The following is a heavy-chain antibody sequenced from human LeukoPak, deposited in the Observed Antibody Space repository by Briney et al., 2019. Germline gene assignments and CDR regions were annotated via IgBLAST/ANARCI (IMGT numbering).Heavy chain of an antibody. J-gene: IGHJ6*02. CDR3: ASASFGVVPLYYYYGVDV. CDR2: IYHSGST. V-gene: IGHV4-4*02. D-gene: IGHD3-3*01. Sequence: SETLSLTCAVSGGSISSSNWWSWVRQPPGKGLEWIGEIYHSGSTNYNPSLKSRVTISVDKSKNQFSLKLSSVTAADTAVYYCASASFGVVPLYYYYGVDVWGQGTTVTVSS. CDR1: GGSISSSNW.